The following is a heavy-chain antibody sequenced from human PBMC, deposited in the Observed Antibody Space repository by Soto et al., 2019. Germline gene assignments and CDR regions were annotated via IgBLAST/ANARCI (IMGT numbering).Heavy chain of an antibody. CDR1: GFTFSSSI. Sequence: QMQLVQSGPEVKKPGTSVKLSCKASGFTFSSSIVQWVRQARGQRLEWIGWIVVGSGHTNYEQKFQERVTITRDMSTSTAYMELSSLRSEDTAVYYCAAPDFGDYWYFDLWGRGTLVTVSS. J-gene: IGHJ2*01. CDR3: AAPDFGDYWYFDL. D-gene: IGHD4-17*01. CDR2: IVVGSGHT. V-gene: IGHV1-58*01.